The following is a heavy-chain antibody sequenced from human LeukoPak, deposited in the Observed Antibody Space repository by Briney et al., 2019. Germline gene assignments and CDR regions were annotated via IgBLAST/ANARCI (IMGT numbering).Heavy chain of an antibody. CDR1: GGTFSSYA. CDR3: ARVPGEENVLLWFGELLYYMDV. V-gene: IGHV1-69*06. Sequence: SVKVSCKASGGTFSSYAISWVRQAPGQGLEWMGGIIPIFGTANYAQRFQGRVTITADKSTSTAYMELSSLRSEDTAVYYCARVPGEENVLLWFGELLYYMDVWGKGTTVTISS. D-gene: IGHD3-10*01. J-gene: IGHJ6*03. CDR2: IIPIFGTA.